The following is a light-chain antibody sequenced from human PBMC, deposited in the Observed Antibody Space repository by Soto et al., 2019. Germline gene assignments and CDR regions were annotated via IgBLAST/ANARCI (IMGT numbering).Light chain of an antibody. CDR2: AAS. CDR1: QSISSY. Sequence: DIQMTQSPSSLSASLGDRVTITCRASQSISSYLNWYQQKPGKAPKLLIYAASSLQSGVPSRFSGSGSGTGFTLTISSLQPEDFATYYCQQSYSTSITFGQGTRLEIK. J-gene: IGKJ5*01. CDR3: QQSYSTSIT. V-gene: IGKV1-39*01.